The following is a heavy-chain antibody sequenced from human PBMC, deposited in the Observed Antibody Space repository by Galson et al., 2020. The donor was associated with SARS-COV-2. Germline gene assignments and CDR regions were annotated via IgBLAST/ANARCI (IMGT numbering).Heavy chain of an antibody. V-gene: IGHV4-39*07. J-gene: IGHJ6*02. CDR2: IYYSGST. CDR3: ARDPYCSSTSCYDSTFGYYGMDV. CDR1: GGSISSSSYY. Sequence: ETLSLTCTVSGGSISSSSYYWGWIRQPPGKGLEWIGSIYYSGSTYYNPSLKSRVTITLDTSKNQFSLKLSSVTAADTAVYYCARDPYCSSTSCYDSTFGYYGMDVWGQGTTVTVSS. D-gene: IGHD2-2*01.